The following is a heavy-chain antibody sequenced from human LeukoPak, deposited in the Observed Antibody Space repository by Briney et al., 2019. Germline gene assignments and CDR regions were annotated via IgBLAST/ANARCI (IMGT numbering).Heavy chain of an antibody. D-gene: IGHD3-22*01. Sequence: GGSLRLSCAASGFTFSSYATSWVRQAPGKGLEWVSAISGSGGSTYYADSVKGRFTISRDNSKNTLFLQVDSLRAEDTAVYYCAKGAYDTSVNYFDYWGQGSLVTVSS. CDR1: GFTFSSYA. V-gene: IGHV3-23*01. CDR2: ISGSGGST. CDR3: AKGAYDTSVNYFDY. J-gene: IGHJ4*02.